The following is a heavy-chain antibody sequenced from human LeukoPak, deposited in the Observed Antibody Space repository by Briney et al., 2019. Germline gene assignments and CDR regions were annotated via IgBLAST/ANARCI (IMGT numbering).Heavy chain of an antibody. Sequence: GGSLRLSCAASRFTFSSYGMHWVRQAPGKGLEWVAVISYDGSNKYYADSVKGRFTISRDTSKSTLYLQLNSLRPEDTAVYYCARDHIPMVRENWFDPWGQGTLVTVSS. CDR2: ISYDGSNK. J-gene: IGHJ5*02. CDR3: ARDHIPMVRENWFDP. CDR1: RFTFSSYG. D-gene: IGHD3-10*01. V-gene: IGHV3-30*03.